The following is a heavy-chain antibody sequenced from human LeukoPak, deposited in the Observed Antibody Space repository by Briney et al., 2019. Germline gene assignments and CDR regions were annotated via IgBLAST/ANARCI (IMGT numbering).Heavy chain of an antibody. CDR1: GFTFTSSA. D-gene: IGHD1-7*01. Sequence: ASVKVSCKASGFTFTSSAVQWVRQARGQRLEWIGWIVVGSGNTNYAQKFQERVTITRDMSTSTAYMELSSLRSEDTAMYYCAAASLKDRITGTTGRHPVDPWGQGTLVTVSS. CDR3: AAASLKDRITGTTGRHPVDP. V-gene: IGHV1-58*01. J-gene: IGHJ5*02. CDR2: IVVGSGNT.